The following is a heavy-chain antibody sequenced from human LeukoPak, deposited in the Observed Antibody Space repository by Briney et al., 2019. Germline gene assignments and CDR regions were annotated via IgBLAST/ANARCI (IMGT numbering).Heavy chain of an antibody. CDR3: ARVNSRWLVYVY. CDR2: INHSGST. V-gene: IGHV4-34*01. D-gene: IGHD6-19*01. J-gene: IGHJ4*02. CDR1: GGSFSGYY. Sequence: SETLSLTCAVYGGSFSGYYWSWIRQPPGKGLEWIGEINHSGSTNYNPSLKSRVTISVDTSKNQFSLKLSSVTAADTAVYYCARVNSRWLVYVYWGQGTLVTVSS.